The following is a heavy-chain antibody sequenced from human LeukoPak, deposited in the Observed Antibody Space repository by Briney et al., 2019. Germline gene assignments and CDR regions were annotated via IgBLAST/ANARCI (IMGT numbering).Heavy chain of an antibody. CDR1: GGTFSSYA. CDR2: IIPILGIA. D-gene: IGHD3-3*01. Sequence: SVKVSWKAYGGTFSSYAISWVRQAPGQWLEWMGRIIPILGIANYAQKFPGRVTITADKSTSTAYMELSSLRSEDTAVYYCARGCYDFWSGYYTEDGFDYWGQGTLVTVSS. V-gene: IGHV1-69*04. CDR3: ARGCYDFWSGYYTEDGFDY. J-gene: IGHJ4*02.